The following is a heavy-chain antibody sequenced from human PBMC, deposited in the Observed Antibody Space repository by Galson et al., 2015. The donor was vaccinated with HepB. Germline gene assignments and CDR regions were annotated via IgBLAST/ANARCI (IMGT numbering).Heavy chain of an antibody. J-gene: IGHJ5*02. CDR3: ARGYSYCSSTSCRRGVFDP. D-gene: IGHD2-2*01. CDR1: GGTLSSYA. CDR2: IIPIFGTA. Sequence: SVKVSCKASGGTLSSYAISWVRQAPGQGLEWMGGIIPIFGTANYAQKFQGRVTITADESTSTAYMELSSLRSEDTAVYYCARGYSYCSSTSCRRGVFDPWGQGTLVTVSS. V-gene: IGHV1-69*13.